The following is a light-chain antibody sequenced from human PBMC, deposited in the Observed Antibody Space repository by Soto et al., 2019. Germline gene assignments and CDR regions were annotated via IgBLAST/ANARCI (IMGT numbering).Light chain of an antibody. Sequence: DIQMTQSPSTLSASVGDRVTITCRASQSIRSYLAWYQQKPGRAPKLLMYIASTLQTGVPSRFSGSGSGTEFTLTITSLQPEDFATYYCQQVNSYPITFGQGTRLEIK. CDR1: QSIRSY. CDR2: IAS. CDR3: QQVNSYPIT. V-gene: IGKV1-9*01. J-gene: IGKJ5*01.